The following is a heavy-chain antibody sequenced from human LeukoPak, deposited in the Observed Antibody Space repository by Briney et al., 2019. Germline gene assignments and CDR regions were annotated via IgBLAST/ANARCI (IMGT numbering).Heavy chain of an antibody. CDR2: IYHSGST. Sequence: PSETLSLTCAASGGSISSGGYSWSWIRQPPGKGLEWIGYIYHSGSTYYNPSLKSRVTISVDRSKNQFSLKLSSVTAADTAVYYCARESDTRQGFDPWGQGTLVTVSS. D-gene: IGHD2-21*02. CDR3: ARESDTRQGFDP. CDR1: GGSISSGGYS. J-gene: IGHJ5*02. V-gene: IGHV4-30-2*01.